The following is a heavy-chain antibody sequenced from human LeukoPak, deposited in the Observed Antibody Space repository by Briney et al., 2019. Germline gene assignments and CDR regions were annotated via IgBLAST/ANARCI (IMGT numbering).Heavy chain of an antibody. J-gene: IGHJ6*02. D-gene: IGHD5-24*01. CDR3: ASKRQSYYYYGMDV. V-gene: IGHV1-18*01. CDR1: GYTFTSYG. Sequence: ASVKVSCKASGYTFTSYGISWVRQAPGQGLEWMGWISAYNGNTNYAQKLQGRVTMTTDTSTSTAYMELRSLRSDDTAVYYCASKRQSYYYYGMDVWGQGTTVTVSS. CDR2: ISAYNGNT.